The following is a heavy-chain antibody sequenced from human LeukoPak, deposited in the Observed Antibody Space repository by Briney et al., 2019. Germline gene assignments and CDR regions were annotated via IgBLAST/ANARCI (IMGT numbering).Heavy chain of an antibody. D-gene: IGHD2-15*01. CDR2: ISGSGGST. CDR3: AKAPLEHCSGGTCYPLDY. J-gene: IGHJ4*02. V-gene: IGHV3-23*01. Sequence: PGGSLRLSCAASGFTFSSFGMSWVRQAPGKGLEWVSAISGSGGSTYYADSVKGRFTISRDNSKNTLYLQMNSLRAEDTAVYYCAKAPLEHCSGGTCYPLDYWGQGTLVTVSS. CDR1: GFTFSSFG.